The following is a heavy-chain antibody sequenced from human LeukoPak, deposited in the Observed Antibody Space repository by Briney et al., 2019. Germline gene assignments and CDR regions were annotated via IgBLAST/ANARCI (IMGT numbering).Heavy chain of an antibody. CDR1: GFTFSSYE. Sequence: PGGSLRLSCAASGFTFSSYEMNWVRQAPGKGLEWVSYISSSGSTIYYADSVKGRFTISRDNAKNSLYLQMNSLRAEDTAVYFCAKRTYRDDYNRASMGYYYIDVWGKGTTVTVSS. J-gene: IGHJ6*03. D-gene: IGHD5-24*01. CDR2: ISSSGSTI. CDR3: AKRTYRDDYNRASMGYYYIDV. V-gene: IGHV3-48*03.